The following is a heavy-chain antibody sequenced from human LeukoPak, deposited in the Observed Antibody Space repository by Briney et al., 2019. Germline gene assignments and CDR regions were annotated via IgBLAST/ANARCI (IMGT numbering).Heavy chain of an antibody. CDR1: GFTFSSYA. Sequence: GGSLRLSCVASGFTFSSYAMSWVRQAAGKGLEWVSSTSSSGETTYYADSVKGRFTISRDSSRNTLYLQMNSLRAEDTAVYYCAKDRPDYYGTNGHYYRRDGDCWGQGTLVTVSS. V-gene: IGHV3-23*01. CDR2: TSSSGETT. D-gene: IGHD3-22*01. CDR3: AKDRPDYYGTNGHYYRRDGDC. J-gene: IGHJ4*02.